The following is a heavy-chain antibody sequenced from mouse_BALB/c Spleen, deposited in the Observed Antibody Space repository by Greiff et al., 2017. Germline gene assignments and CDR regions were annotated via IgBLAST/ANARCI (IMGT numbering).Heavy chain of an antibody. Sequence: EVQVVESGGGLVKPGGSLKLSCAASGFTFSDYYMYWVRQTPEKRLEWVATISDGGSYTYYPDSVKGRFTISRDNAKNNLYLQMSSLKSEDTAMYYCARSDYGYPFAYWGQGTLVTVSA. J-gene: IGHJ3*01. CDR2: ISDGGSYT. CDR1: GFTFSDYY. CDR3: ARSDYGYPFAY. V-gene: IGHV5-4*02. D-gene: IGHD1-2*01.